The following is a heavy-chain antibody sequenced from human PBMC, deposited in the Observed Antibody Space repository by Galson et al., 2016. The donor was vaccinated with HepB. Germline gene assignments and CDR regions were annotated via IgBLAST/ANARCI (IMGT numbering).Heavy chain of an antibody. J-gene: IGHJ4*02. CDR1: GYTFTTNY. Sequence: SVKVSCKASGYTFTTNYIHWVRQAPGRGLEWMGMINPRDGTTTYAQTLQGRVTMTRDTSTSGVGMELSSLRSEDTAVYYCARIFIGTGGRGFDHWGQGALVTVSS. V-gene: IGHV1-46*04. CDR3: ARIFIGTGGRGFDH. CDR2: INPRDGTT. D-gene: IGHD6-13*01.